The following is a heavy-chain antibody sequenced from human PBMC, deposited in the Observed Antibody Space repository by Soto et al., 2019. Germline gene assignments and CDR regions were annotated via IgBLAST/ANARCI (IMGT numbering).Heavy chain of an antibody. CDR1: GYTFTSYY. CDR2: INPSGGST. CDR3: ARDTPAASLCCNAFDI. Sequence: ASVKVSCKASGYTFTSYYMHWVRQAPGQGLEWMGIINPSGGSTSYAQKFQGRVTMTRDTSTSTVYMELSSLRSEDTAVYYCARDTPAASLCCNAFDIWGQGTMVTVSS. V-gene: IGHV1-46*03. J-gene: IGHJ3*02. D-gene: IGHD2-2*01.